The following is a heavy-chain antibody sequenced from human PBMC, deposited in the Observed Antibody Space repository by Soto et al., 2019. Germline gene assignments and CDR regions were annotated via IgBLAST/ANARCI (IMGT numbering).Heavy chain of an antibody. CDR1: GGSISSSSSY. Sequence: SETLSLTCTVSGGSISSSSSYWGWIRQHPGKGLEWIGSIYYSGSTYYNPSLKSRVNILQDTSKNQFSLNLTSMTAADTAVYYCARLGTLDYIMRGHSDSWCKGTRLTVSS. V-gene: IGHV4-39*01. J-gene: IGHJ4*02. CDR2: IYYSGST. CDR3: ARLGTLDYIMRGHSDS. D-gene: IGHD4-4*01.